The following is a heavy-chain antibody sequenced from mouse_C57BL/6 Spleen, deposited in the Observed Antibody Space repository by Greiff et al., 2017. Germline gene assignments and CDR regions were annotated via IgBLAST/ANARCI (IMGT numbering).Heavy chain of an antibody. CDR2: IDPSDSET. V-gene: IGHV1-52*01. CDR1: GYTFPSYW. Sequence: QVQLQQPGAELVRPGSSVKLSCKASGYTFPSYWMHWVKQRPIQGLEGIGNIDPSDSETPYNQKFKDKATLTVDKSSSTAYMQLSSLTSEDSAVYYCARDIYSYAMDDWGQGTSVTVSS. CDR3: ARDIYSYAMDD. J-gene: IGHJ4*01.